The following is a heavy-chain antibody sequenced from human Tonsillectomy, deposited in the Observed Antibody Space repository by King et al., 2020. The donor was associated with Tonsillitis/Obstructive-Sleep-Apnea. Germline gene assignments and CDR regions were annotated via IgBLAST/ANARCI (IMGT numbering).Heavy chain of an antibody. Sequence: VQLVESGGGLVQPGGSLRLSCAASGFTFSSYAMSWVRQAPGKGLEWVSAIRGSGGRTYYADSVEGRFTISRDNSKNTLYLQMNSLRADDTAVYFCAKAALTAARRGYNWFDPWGQGTLVTVSS. CDR1: GFTFSSYA. CDR3: AKAALTAARRGYNWFDP. D-gene: IGHD6-6*01. V-gene: IGHV3-23*04. J-gene: IGHJ5*02. CDR2: IRGSGGRT.